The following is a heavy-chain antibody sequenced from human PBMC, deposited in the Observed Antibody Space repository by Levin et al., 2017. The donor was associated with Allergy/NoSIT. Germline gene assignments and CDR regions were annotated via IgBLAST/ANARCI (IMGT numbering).Heavy chain of an antibody. Sequence: SVKVSCKASGGTFSSYAFSWVRQAPGQGLEWMGGVIPIFGTSKYAQKFQGRVTITADASTRTGYMELSSLRSEDTAVYYCARLGIGVGGTSFDYWGQGTLVTVSS. D-gene: IGHD6-19*01. CDR1: GGTFSSYA. CDR2: VIPIFGTS. J-gene: IGHJ4*02. V-gene: IGHV1-69*13. CDR3: ARLGIGVGGTSFDY.